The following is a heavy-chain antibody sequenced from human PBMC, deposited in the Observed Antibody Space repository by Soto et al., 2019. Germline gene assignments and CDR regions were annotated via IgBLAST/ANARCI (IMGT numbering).Heavy chain of an antibody. Sequence: QVQLQQWGAGLLKPSETLSLTCAVYGGSFSGYYWSWIRQPPGKGLEWIGEINHSGSTNYNPSLKSRVTISVDTSKNQFSLKLSSVTAADTAVYYCAQGCDSSGYYMDWGQGTLVTVSS. CDR2: INHSGST. J-gene: IGHJ1*01. D-gene: IGHD3-22*01. CDR1: GGSFSGYY. V-gene: IGHV4-34*01. CDR3: AQGCDSSGYYMD.